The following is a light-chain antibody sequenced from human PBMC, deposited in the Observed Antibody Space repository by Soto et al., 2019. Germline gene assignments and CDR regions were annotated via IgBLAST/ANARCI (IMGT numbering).Light chain of an antibody. V-gene: IGKV1-5*01. Sequence: DIQMTQSPSTLSASVVDRVTITCRASQSISSWLAWYQQKPGKAPKLLIYDASSLQSGVPSRFSGSGSGKDFTLTISSLQPEDFATYYCQQSYSLPHFGGGTKVDIK. CDR1: QSISSW. CDR2: DAS. J-gene: IGKJ4*01. CDR3: QQSYSLPH.